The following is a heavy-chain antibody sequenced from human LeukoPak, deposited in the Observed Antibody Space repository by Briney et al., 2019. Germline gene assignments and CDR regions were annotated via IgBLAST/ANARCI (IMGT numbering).Heavy chain of an antibody. CDR1: GYSFYNDW. D-gene: IGHD3-22*01. V-gene: IGHV5-51*01. Sequence: GESLNISWQGSGYSFYNDWIGWVRQVPGKRLEWMGIIYSADSDTRYSASFQGQVTISADRYINTAYLQWSRLKASDSAMYYCARLKTVYYDSSGYSYSDYWGQGTLVTVST. CDR2: IYSADSDT. J-gene: IGHJ4*02. CDR3: ARLKTVYYDSSGYSYSDY.